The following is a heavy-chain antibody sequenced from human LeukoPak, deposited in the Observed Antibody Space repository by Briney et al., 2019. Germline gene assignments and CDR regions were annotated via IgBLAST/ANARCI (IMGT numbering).Heavy chain of an antibody. D-gene: IGHD6-13*01. Sequence: PSGTLSLTCSVSGGSISSYYWSWIRQPPGKGLEWIGYIYYSGSTNYNPSLKSRVTISVDTSKNQFSLRLSSVTAADTAVYYCARDRTAATGRQYDYWGQGAQVTVSS. J-gene: IGHJ4*02. CDR2: IYYSGST. CDR1: GGSISSYY. V-gene: IGHV4-59*01. CDR3: ARDRTAATGRQYDY.